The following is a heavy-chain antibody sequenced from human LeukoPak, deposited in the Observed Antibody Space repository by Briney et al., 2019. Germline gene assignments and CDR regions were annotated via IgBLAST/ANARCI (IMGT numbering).Heavy chain of an antibody. J-gene: IGHJ4*02. CDR3: AGTYYYDSSGSYYFDY. V-gene: IGHV1-69*04. CDR2: IIPIFGIA. D-gene: IGHD3-22*01. Sequence: SVKVSCKASGGTFSSYAISWVRQAPGQGLEWMGRIIPIFGIANYAQKFQGRVTITADKSTSTAYMELSSLRSENTAVYYCAGTYYYDSSGSYYFDYWGQGTLVTVSS. CDR1: GGTFSSYA.